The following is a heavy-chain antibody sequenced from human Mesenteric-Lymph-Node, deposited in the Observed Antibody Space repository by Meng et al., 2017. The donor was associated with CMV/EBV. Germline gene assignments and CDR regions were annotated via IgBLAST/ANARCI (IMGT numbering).Heavy chain of an antibody. CDR2: ISGSGSDT. D-gene: IGHD3-9*01. CDR1: GFTVSGSY. J-gene: IGHJ4*02. Sequence: GESLKISCAASGFTVSGSYMTWVRQAPGKGLEWVATISGSGSDTYYADSVKGRFTISRDNSKNTLYLQMNSLTAEDTAVYYCVRGNTGYGNFDSWGQGTLVTVSS. CDR3: VRGNTGYGNFDS. V-gene: IGHV3-23*01.